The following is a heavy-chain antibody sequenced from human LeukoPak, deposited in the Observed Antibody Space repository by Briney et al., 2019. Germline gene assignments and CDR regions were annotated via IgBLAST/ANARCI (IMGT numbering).Heavy chain of an antibody. CDR1: GFTFSTYS. CDR2: ISSSISTI. J-gene: IGHJ4*02. Sequence: GGSLRLSCAASGFTFSTYSMNWVRQAPGKGLEWVSYISSSISTIYYADSVMGRFTISRDNAKNLLYLQMNSLRAEDTAVYYCARQGSGHIVVVTAIDYWGQGTLVTVSS. CDR3: ARQGSGHIVVVTAIDY. V-gene: IGHV3-48*01. D-gene: IGHD2-21*02.